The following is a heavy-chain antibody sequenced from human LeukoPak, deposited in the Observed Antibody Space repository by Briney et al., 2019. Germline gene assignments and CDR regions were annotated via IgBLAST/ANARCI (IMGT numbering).Heavy chain of an antibody. J-gene: IGHJ5*02. Sequence: SVKVSCKASGGTFSSYAISWVRQAPGQGLEWMGGIIPIFGTANYAQKFQGRVTITADESTSTAYMELSSLRSEDTAVYYCARPHYYDSSGYYYRKSDNWFDPWGQGTLVTVSS. CDR3: ARPHYYDSSGYYYRKSDNWFDP. V-gene: IGHV1-69*13. CDR1: GGTFSSYA. D-gene: IGHD3-22*01. CDR2: IIPIFGTA.